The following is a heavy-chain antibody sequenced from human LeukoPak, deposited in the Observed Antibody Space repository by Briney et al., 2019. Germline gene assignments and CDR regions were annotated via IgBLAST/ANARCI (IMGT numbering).Heavy chain of an antibody. J-gene: IGHJ5*02. CDR1: GGSFSGYY. D-gene: IGHD6-19*01. CDR3: ARQGLSSGWYPNWFDP. V-gene: IGHV4-59*01. Sequence: PSETLSLTCAVYGGSFSGYYWSWIRQPPGKGLEWIGYIYYSGSTNYNPSLKSRVTISVDTSKNQFSLKLSSVTAADTAVYYCARQGLSSGWYPNWFDPWGQGTLVTVSS. CDR2: IYYSGST.